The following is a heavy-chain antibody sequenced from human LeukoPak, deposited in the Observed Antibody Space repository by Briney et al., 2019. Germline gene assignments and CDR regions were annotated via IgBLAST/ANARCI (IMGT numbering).Heavy chain of an antibody. Sequence: GGSLRLSCAASGFTFSDYYMSWLRQAPGKGLEWVSYISSSGSTIYYADSVKGRFTISRDNAKNSLYLQMNSLRAEDTAVYYCATEEDTIFGVVTDYWGQGTLVTVSS. V-gene: IGHV3-11*04. D-gene: IGHD3-3*01. J-gene: IGHJ4*02. CDR1: GFTFSDYY. CDR2: ISSSGSTI. CDR3: ATEEDTIFGVVTDY.